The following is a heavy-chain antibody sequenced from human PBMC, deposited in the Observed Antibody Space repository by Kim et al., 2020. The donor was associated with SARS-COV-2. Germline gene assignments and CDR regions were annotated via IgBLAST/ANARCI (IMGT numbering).Heavy chain of an antibody. V-gene: IGHV3-30*01. Sequence: YVDAVKGRFTISRDNSKNTLYLQMNSLRAEDTAVYYCARTSGGNGVGFDYWGQGTLVTVSS. J-gene: IGHJ4*02. D-gene: IGHD2-15*01. CDR3: ARTSGGNGVGFDY.